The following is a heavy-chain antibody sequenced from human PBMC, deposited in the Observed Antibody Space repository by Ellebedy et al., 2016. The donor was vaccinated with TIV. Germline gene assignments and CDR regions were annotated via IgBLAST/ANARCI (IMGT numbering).Heavy chain of an antibody. D-gene: IGHD4-17*01. CDR1: GFSFRSYW. Sequence: GESLKISCVASGFSFRSYWMSWVRQAPGKGLEWVANIYQDGSAQYYVDSVKGRFTISRDNDNKALFLQMNSLRVEDTAVYYCARRGSDGDYAVQINSWFDPWGRGTLVTVSS. CDR2: IYQDGSAQ. V-gene: IGHV3-7*01. J-gene: IGHJ5*02. CDR3: ARRGSDGDYAVQINSWFDP.